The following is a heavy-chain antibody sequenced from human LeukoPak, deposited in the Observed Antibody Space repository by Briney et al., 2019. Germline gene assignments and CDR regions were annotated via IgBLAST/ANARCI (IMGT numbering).Heavy chain of an antibody. CDR2: IYSGGST. V-gene: IGHV3-53*01. Sequence: GGSLRLSCAASGFTVSNNYISWVRQAPGKGLEWVSVIYSGGSTKYADSVKARFTISRDNSKNTVYLQMNSLRVDDTAVYYCARATLYNWGQGTLVTVSS. CDR1: GFTVSNNY. CDR3: ARATLYN. J-gene: IGHJ4*02.